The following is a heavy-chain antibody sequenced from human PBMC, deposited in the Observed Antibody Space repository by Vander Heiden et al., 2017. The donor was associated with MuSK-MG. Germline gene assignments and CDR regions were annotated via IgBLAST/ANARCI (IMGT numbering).Heavy chain of an antibody. D-gene: IGHD4-4*01. Sequence: EVQLVETGGGLIQPGGSRRVASAATGFTVSSNHISRIRQATGKGLEWVSVIYRGGTTYYADSLKGRFTISRDNSKNTLYLQMNSLRAEDTAVYYCARETTTVTYYYYMDVWGKGPTVTVSS. CDR2: IYRGGTT. CDR3: ARETTTVTYYYYMDV. J-gene: IGHJ6*03. CDR1: GFTVSSNH. V-gene: IGHV3-53*02.